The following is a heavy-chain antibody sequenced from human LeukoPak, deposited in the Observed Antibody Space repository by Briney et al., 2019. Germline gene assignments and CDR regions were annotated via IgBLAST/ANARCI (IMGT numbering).Heavy chain of an antibody. D-gene: IGHD6-13*01. V-gene: IGHV4-34*01. Sequence: SETLSLTCAIYDGSFSGFYWSWIRQPPGKGLEWIGEINHSGSTNYNPSLKSRVTMSVDTSKNQFSLNLRSVTPEDTAVYYCARNLIPEQLVLNFWGQGTLVTVSS. J-gene: IGHJ4*02. CDR2: INHSGST. CDR3: ARNLIPEQLVLNF. CDR1: DGSFSGFY.